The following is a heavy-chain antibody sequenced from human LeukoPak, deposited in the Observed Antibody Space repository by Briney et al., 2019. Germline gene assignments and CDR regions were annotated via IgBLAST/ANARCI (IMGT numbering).Heavy chain of an antibody. CDR2: VSATGYTT. V-gene: IGHV3-23*01. J-gene: IGHJ4*02. CDR1: GFTFSSYG. Sequence: GGSLRLSCVASGFTFSSYGMSWVRQAPGKGLEWVSYVSATGYTTSYADSVKGRFTISRDNAKNTVFLQMNSLRAEDTAVYYCARHVVAVGFDYWGQGTLVTVSS. CDR3: ARHVVAVGFDY. D-gene: IGHD3-22*01.